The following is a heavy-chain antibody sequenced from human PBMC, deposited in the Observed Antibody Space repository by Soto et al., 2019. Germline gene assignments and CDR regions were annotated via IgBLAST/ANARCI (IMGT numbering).Heavy chain of an antibody. CDR2: IYHSGST. CDR1: GYSISSGYY. Sequence: SETLSLTCAVSGYSISSGYYWGWIRQPPGKGLEWIGSIYHSGSTNYNPSLKSRVTISVDTSKNQFSLKLSSVTAADTAVYYCARDDIYYDFWSGYKFYGMDVWGQGTTVTVSS. D-gene: IGHD3-3*01. J-gene: IGHJ6*02. CDR3: ARDDIYYDFWSGYKFYGMDV. V-gene: IGHV4-38-2*02.